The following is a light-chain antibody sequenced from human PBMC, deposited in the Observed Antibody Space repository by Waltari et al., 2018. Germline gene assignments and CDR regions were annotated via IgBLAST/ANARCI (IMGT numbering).Light chain of an antibody. J-gene: IGLJ3*02. CDR3: QVWDSSSDHRV. Sequence: YILTQPPSVSVAPGQTARIPCGGNNIGSKTVHWYQQKPGQAPVLVVSDDSDRPSGMRGRFSDSDSGDTASLTSSRGEAGDEADYYCQVWDSSSDHRVFGGGTTLTVL. CDR2: DDS. V-gene: IGLV3-21*02. CDR1: NIGSKT.